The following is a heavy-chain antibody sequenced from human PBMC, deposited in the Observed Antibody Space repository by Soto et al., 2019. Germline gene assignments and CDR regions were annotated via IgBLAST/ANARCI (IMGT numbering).Heavy chain of an antibody. J-gene: IGHJ4*02. Sequence: GESLKISCEGAGYSFTTYWIGWVRQMPGKGLEWMGIIYPGDSDTRYSPSFQGQVTISADKSISTAYLELRSVTAADTAVYYCARVNVTLDLWGLGTLVTVSS. V-gene: IGHV5-51*01. CDR3: ARVNVTLDL. CDR1: GYSFTTYW. CDR2: IYPGDSDT. D-gene: IGHD2-21*02.